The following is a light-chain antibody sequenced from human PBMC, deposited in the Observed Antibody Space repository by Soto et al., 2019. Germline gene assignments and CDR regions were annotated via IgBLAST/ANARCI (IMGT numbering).Light chain of an antibody. J-gene: IGKJ2*01. CDR2: HAS. CDR3: QQCPNHPYT. CDR1: QDIGTF. Sequence: DSQMTQSPSSLSASIGDRVTVTYQASQDIGTFLNWFHQKPGEAPKLLVYHASSLEPGVRSRFTGRGYGTDFTLTITSLQPEEVASYYCQQCPNHPYTFGRENNHDIK. V-gene: IGKV1-33*01.